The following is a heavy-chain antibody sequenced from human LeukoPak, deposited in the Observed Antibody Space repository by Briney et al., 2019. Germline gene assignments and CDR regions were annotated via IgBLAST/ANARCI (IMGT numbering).Heavy chain of an antibody. CDR2: IYYSGST. V-gene: IGHV4-59*08. Sequence: PSATLPLTCTVSGGPISSYYWSWIRQPPGKGLEWIGYIYYSGSTNYNPSLKSRVTISVDTSKHQFSLKLSSVTAADTAVYYCASHMGLWYSYGYPYFDYWGQGTLVTVSS. J-gene: IGHJ4*02. D-gene: IGHD5-18*01. CDR1: GGPISSYY. CDR3: ASHMGLWYSYGYPYFDY.